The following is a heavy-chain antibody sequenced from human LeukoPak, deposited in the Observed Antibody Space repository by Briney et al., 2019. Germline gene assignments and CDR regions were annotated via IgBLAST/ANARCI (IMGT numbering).Heavy chain of an antibody. CDR2: ISSSSSYI. CDR3: ARDEAVRELRSHTFDY. Sequence: GGSLRLSCAASGFTFSSYSMNWVRQAPGKGLEWVSSISSSSSYIYYADSVKGRFTISRDNAKNSLYLQMNSLRAEDTAVYYCARDEAVRELRSHTFDYWGQGTLVTVSS. CDR1: GFTFSSYS. J-gene: IGHJ4*02. V-gene: IGHV3-21*01. D-gene: IGHD4-17*01.